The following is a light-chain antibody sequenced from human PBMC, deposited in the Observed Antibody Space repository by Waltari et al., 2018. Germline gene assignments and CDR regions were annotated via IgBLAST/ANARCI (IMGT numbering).Light chain of an antibody. V-gene: IGKV1-39*01. J-gene: IGKJ1*01. CDR2: AAS. CDR3: QQSYNVPRT. CDR1: QSISTY. Sequence: DIQMTQSPSYLSASVADRINITCRAGQSISTYLNWYQQKRGEAPKVLIYAASSLARGVPSRFIGSGSGTDFTLTISCLQPEDFATYYCQQSYNVPRTFGQGTKVEI.